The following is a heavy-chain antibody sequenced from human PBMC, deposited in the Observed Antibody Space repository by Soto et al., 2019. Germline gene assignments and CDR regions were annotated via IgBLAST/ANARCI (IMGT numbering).Heavy chain of an antibody. CDR1: ESTVRRDW. D-gene: IGHD1-26*01. V-gene: IGHV3-7*04. CDR2: TNQDGSEK. Sequence: EVHLVESGGGLVQTGGSLRLSCAISESTVRRDWMNWVRQAPGKGLEWVAHTNQDGSEKYYVDSVKGRFTISRDNDKNSQYRQRDRRRAEDTAVYDCAGGVGDAFWGQGTLVTVSS. J-gene: IGHJ4*02. CDR3: AGGVGDAF.